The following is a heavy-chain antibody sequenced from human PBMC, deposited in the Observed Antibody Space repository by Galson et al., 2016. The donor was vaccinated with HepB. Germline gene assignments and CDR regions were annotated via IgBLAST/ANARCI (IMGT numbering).Heavy chain of an antibody. CDR2: ISDNGHAT. Sequence: LRLSCAGSGFTFNSYAMNWVRQAPGKGLEWISLISDNGHATYYADPVRGRFSIARDNSKNTLYLQMNSLRADDTAVYYCAKCPPGTRGSLDSWGKGTLVTVSS. J-gene: IGHJ4*02. V-gene: IGHV3-23*01. D-gene: IGHD1-14*01. CDR3: AKCPPGTRGSLDS. CDR1: GFTFNSYA.